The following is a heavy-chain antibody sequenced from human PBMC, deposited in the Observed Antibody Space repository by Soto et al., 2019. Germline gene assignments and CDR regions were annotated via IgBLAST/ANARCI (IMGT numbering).Heavy chain of an antibody. CDR2: IKTKSDGATT. D-gene: IGHD1-7*01. Sequence: GGSLRLSCAASGFTFSNAWMNWVRQAPGKGLEWVGRIKTKSDGATTDYAAPVKGRFTISRDDSRNTLYLQMNSLKAEDTAVYYCTALTGTTMALDYWGQGNLVTVSS. V-gene: IGHV3-15*01. CDR3: TALTGTTMALDY. J-gene: IGHJ4*02. CDR1: GFTFSNAW.